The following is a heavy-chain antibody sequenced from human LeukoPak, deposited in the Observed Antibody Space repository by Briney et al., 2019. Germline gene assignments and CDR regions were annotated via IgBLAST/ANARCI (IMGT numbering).Heavy chain of an antibody. CDR3: ARVVGAAAVYFDY. J-gene: IGHJ4*02. V-gene: IGHV5-51*01. CDR2: IYPGDSDT. CDR1: GYNFNDYW. D-gene: IGHD1-26*01. Sequence: GESLKISCKVSGYNFNDYWIVWVRQMPGKGLEWMGIIYPGDSDTRYSPSFQGQVTISVDKSITTAYLQWSSLKASDTAIYYCARVVGAAAVYFDYWAQGTLVTVSS.